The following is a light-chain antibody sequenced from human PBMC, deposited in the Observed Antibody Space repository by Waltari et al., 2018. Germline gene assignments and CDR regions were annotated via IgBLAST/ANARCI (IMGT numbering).Light chain of an antibody. CDR1: QSVASNY. J-gene: IGKJ1*01. CDR3: QQYAGSPWT. V-gene: IGKV3D-20*01. CDR2: DAS. Sequence: EIVLTQSPATLSLSPGERATLSCGASQSVASNYLAWYQQKPGLAPRLLIYDASSRATGIPARFSGSGSETVFTLTISRLEPEDFAVYFCQQYAGSPWTFGQGTKVEIK.